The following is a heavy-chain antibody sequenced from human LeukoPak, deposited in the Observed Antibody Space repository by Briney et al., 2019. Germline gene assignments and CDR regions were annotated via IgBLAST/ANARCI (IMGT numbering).Heavy chain of an antibody. Sequence: GGSPRLSXAASGFTFSSYWMTWVRQAPGKGLEWVANIKQDASEKFYVDSVKGRFTISRDNAKNSLYLQMNSLRAEDTAVYYCARDLSWSLSGYDYWGQGTLVTVSS. CDR3: ARDLSWSLSGYDY. CDR2: IKQDASEK. J-gene: IGHJ4*02. D-gene: IGHD3-3*01. V-gene: IGHV3-7*01. CDR1: GFTFSSYW.